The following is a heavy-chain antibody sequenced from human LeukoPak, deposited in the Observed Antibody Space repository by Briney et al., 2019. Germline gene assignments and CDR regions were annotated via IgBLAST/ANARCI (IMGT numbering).Heavy chain of an antibody. V-gene: IGHV4-39*02. CDR1: GGSVSGANYY. J-gene: IGHJ4*02. CDR2: IYYGGNT. D-gene: IGHD2-2*01. Sequence: SETLFLTCTVSGGSVSGANYYWGWIRQPPGKGLEWIGTIYYGGNTYYNSSLKSRASISLDTSKNHFSLFLSPVTAADTAVYYCARRYCRSISCHFLAEYWVQGILVTVSS. CDR3: ARRYCRSISCHFLAEY.